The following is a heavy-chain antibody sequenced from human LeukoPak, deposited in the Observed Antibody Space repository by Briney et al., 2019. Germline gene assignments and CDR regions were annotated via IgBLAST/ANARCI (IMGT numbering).Heavy chain of an antibody. D-gene: IGHD6-13*01. J-gene: IGHJ3*02. V-gene: IGHV4-59*01. Sequence: SETLSLTCTVSGDSITSYYWSWVRQPPGKGLEWIGYIHYSGSTNYNPSLKSRVTISVDTSKDQFSLKLSSVTAADTAVYYCARSRSSSRWFAFDIWGQGTMVTVSS. CDR3: ARSRSSSRWFAFDI. CDR2: IHYSGST. CDR1: GDSITSYY.